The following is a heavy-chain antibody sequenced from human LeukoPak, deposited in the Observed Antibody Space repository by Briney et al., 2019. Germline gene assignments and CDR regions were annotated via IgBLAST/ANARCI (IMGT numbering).Heavy chain of an antibody. CDR1: RGSISSYY. J-gene: IGHJ4*02. Sequence: SETLSLTCTVSRGSISSYYWSWIRQPPGKGLEWIGYIHYSGSTTYNPSLKSRVTISVDTSKNQFSLKMSTVTAADPAVYYCARGSGYYDNASYWGQGTLDTVSS. CDR3: ARGSGYYDNASY. V-gene: IGHV4-59*01. CDR2: IHYSGST. D-gene: IGHD3-22*01.